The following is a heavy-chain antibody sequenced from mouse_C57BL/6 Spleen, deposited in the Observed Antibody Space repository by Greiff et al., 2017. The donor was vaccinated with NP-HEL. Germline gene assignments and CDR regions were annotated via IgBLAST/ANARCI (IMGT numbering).Heavy chain of an antibody. CDR3: AHFLLPAY. D-gene: IGHD1-1*01. CDR2: ILPGSGST. V-gene: IGHV1-9*01. Sequence: VQLQQSGAELMKPGASVKLSCKATGYTFTGYWIEWVKQRPGHGLEWIGEILPGSGSTNYNEKCKGKATFTADTSSNTAYIQLSSLTTEDSAIYYCAHFLLPAYWGQGTTLTVSS. CDR1: GYTFTGYW. J-gene: IGHJ2*01.